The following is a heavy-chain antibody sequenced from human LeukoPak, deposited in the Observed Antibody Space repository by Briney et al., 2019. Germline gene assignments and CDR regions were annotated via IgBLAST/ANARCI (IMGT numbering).Heavy chain of an antibody. CDR2: MNPNSGNT. CDR1: GYTFTSYD. D-gene: IGHD3-22*01. J-gene: IGHJ3*02. V-gene: IGHV1-8*01. Sequence: ASVKVSCKASGYTFTSYDINWVRQATGQGLEWMGWMNPNSGNTGYAQKFQGRVTMTRNTSISTAYMELSSLRSEDTAVCYCASDSSGYYQGAFDIWGQGTMVTVSS. CDR3: ASDSSGYYQGAFDI.